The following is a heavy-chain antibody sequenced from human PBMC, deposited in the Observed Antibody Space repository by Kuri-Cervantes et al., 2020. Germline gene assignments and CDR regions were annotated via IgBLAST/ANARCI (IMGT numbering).Heavy chain of an antibody. CDR3: ARGYRSGGSCPSDMDV. V-gene: IGHV3-7*01. J-gene: IGHJ6*02. Sequence: GESLKISCAASGFTFSSYWMSWVRQAPGKGLEWVANIKQDGSEKYYVDSVKGRFTISRDNAKNSLYLQMNSLRAEDTAVYYCARGYRSGGSCPSDMDVWGQGTTVTVSS. D-gene: IGHD2-15*01. CDR2: IKQDGSEK. CDR1: GFTFSSYW.